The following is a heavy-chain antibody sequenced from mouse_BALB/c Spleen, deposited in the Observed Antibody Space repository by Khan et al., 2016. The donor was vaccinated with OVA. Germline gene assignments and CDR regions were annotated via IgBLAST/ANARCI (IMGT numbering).Heavy chain of an antibody. D-gene: IGHD2-14*01. CDR1: GYTFTSYT. J-gene: IGHJ3*01. CDR2: INPSNGYT. CDR3: VRDGAYHRNDGWFAY. V-gene: IGHV1-4*01. Sequence: QVQLKESGAELARPAASVKMSCKASGYTFTSYTIHWIKLRPGQGLEWIGFINPSNGYTNYNQKFKDKATLTADKSSTTVYMQLSSLTSDDSAVYNCVRDGAYHRNDGWFAYWGQGTLVTVSA.